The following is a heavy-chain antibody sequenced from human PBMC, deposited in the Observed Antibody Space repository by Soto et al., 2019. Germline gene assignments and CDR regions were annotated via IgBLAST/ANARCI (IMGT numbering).Heavy chain of an antibody. V-gene: IGHV3-9*01. CDR3: AVIAARRGFDY. CDR1: GFTFDDYA. CDR2: ISWNSGSI. Sequence: GGSLRLSCAASGFTFDDYAVHWVRQAPGKGLEWVSGISWNSGSIGYADSVKGRFTISRDNAKNSLYLQMNSLRAEDTALYYCAVIAARRGFDYWGQGTLVTVSS. J-gene: IGHJ4*02. D-gene: IGHD6-6*01.